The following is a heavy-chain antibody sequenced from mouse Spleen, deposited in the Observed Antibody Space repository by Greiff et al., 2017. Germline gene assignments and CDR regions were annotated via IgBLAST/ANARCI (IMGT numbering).Heavy chain of an antibody. J-gene: IGHJ4*01. V-gene: IGHV5-16*01. Sequence: EVKLMESEGGLVQPGSSMKLSCTASGFTFSDYYMAWVRQVPEKGLEWVANINYDGSSTYYLDSLKSRFIISRDNAKNILYLQMSSLKSEDTATYYCARVGLDYAMDYWGQGTSVTVSS. CDR3: ARVGLDYAMDY. CDR1: GFTFSDYY. CDR2: INYDGSST. D-gene: IGHD2-4*01.